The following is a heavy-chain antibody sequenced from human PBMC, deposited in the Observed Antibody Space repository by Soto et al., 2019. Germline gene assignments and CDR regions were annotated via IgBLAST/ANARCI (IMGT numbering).Heavy chain of an antibody. J-gene: IGHJ5*02. CDR2: MNPSTGNT. V-gene: IGHV1-8*01. D-gene: IGHD6-19*01. CDR3: ARGRIIVAGGFDP. Sequence: QVQLVQSGAEVKKPGASVKVSCKASGYTFTSYDIIWVRQATGQGLEWMGWMNPSTGNTDSAEKFQGRLTMTRNTSTSTAYMELSTLSFEDPAVYYCARGRIIVAGGFDPWGQGTLVTVSS. CDR1: GYTFTSYD.